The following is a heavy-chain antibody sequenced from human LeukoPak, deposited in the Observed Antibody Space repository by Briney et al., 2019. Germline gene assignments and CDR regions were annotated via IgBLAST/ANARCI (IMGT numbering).Heavy chain of an antibody. CDR2: IYYSGST. J-gene: IGHJ4*02. Sequence: PSETLSLTCTVSGGSISSSSYYWGWIRQPPGKGLEWIGSIYYSGSTYYNPSLKSRVTISVDTSKNQFSLKLSSVTAADTAVYYCARRQTGGLLWFGEPENWGQGTLVTVSS. V-gene: IGHV4-39*01. CDR3: ARRQTGGLLWFGEPEN. D-gene: IGHD3-10*01. CDR1: GGSISSSSYY.